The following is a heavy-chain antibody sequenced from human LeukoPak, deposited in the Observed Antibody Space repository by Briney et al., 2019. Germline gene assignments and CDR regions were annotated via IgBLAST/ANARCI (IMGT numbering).Heavy chain of an antibody. J-gene: IGHJ4*02. V-gene: IGHV3-53*05. Sequence: GGSLRLSCAASGFSVGNNYVTWVRQPPGKGLEWVSVIYTDGSTYYADSVKGRFIISRDSSKNTLYLQMNSLRAEDTAVYYCTDAVAEWGQGTLVTVSS. CDR2: IYTDGST. CDR1: GFSVGNNY. CDR3: TDAVAE. D-gene: IGHD4-23*01.